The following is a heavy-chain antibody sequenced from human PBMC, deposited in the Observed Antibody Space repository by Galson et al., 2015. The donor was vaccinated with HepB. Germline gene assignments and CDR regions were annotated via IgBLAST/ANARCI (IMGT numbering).Heavy chain of an antibody. J-gene: IGHJ5*02. D-gene: IGHD6-19*01. CDR3: ARGGRGYSSDWYGGYNWFDP. Sequence: SLRLSCAASGFTFSSYWMSWVRQAPGKGLEWVANIKQDGSEKYYMDSVKGRFTISRDNAKNSLYLQMNSLRAEDTAVYYCARGGRGYSSDWYGGYNWFDPWGQGTLVTVSS. CDR2: IKQDGSEK. CDR1: GFTFSSYW. V-gene: IGHV3-7*05.